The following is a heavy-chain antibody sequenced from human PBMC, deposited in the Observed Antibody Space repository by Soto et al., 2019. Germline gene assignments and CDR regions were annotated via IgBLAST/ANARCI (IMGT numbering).Heavy chain of an antibody. CDR2: INAGNGNT. J-gene: IGHJ4*02. CDR3: ARPIAEGSNFRSLGY. Sequence: GASVKVSCKASGYTFTSYAMHWVRQAPGQRLEWMGWINAGNGNTKYSQKFQGRVTITRDTSASTAYMGLSSLRSEDTAVYYCARPIAEGSNFRSLGYWGQGTLVTVSS. V-gene: IGHV1-3*01. D-gene: IGHD2-21*01. CDR1: GYTFTSYA.